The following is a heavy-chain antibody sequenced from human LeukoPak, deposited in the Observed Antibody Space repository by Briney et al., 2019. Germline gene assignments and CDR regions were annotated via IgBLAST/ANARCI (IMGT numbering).Heavy chain of an antibody. CDR2: IYYSGST. J-gene: IGHJ6*03. Sequence: SETLSLTCTVSGVSISSYYWSWIRQPPGKGLEWIGYIYYSGSTNYNPSLKSRVTISVDTSKNQFSLKLSSVTAADTAVYYCARESYGDFFYYYYYYYMDVWGKGTTVTISS. CDR3: ARESYGDFFYYYYYYYMDV. V-gene: IGHV4-59*12. D-gene: IGHD4-17*01. CDR1: GVSISSYY.